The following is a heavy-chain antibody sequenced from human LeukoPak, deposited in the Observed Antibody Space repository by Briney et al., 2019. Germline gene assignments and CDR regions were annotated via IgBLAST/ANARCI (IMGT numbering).Heavy chain of an antibody. CDR3: ASKAPLYYFDY. CDR2: ISLSGST. CDR1: GGSISGNY. V-gene: IGHV4-59*08. J-gene: IGHJ4*02. Sequence: SETLSLTCTVSGGSISGNYWSWIRQSPGKGLEWIGHISLSGSTDYNPSLKSRVTISLDTSKNQFSLRLTSVTAADTAVYHCASKAPLYYFDYWGQGTLVTVSS.